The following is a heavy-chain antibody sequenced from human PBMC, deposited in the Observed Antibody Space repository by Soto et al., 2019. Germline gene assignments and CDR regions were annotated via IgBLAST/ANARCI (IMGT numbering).Heavy chain of an antibody. J-gene: IGHJ6*02. CDR1: GYTVSSYA. D-gene: IGHD3-3*01. CDR2: ISGSGCST. CDR3: AKAGYDFWSGPFTGGDYYYGMDV. Sequence: GSVRRSCAASGYTVSSYAISCVRQAPGKGLEWVSAISGSGCSTYYADSVKGRFTISRDNSKNTLYLQMNSLRAEDTAVYYCAKAGYDFWSGPFTGGDYYYGMDVWGQGTTVTVSS. V-gene: IGHV3-23*01.